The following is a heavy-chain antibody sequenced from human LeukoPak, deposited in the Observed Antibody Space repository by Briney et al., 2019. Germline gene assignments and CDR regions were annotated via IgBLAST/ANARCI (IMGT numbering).Heavy chain of an antibody. CDR1: GYTFTSYY. Sequence: GASVKVSCKASGYTFTSYYKHWVRQAPGQGLEWMGIINPSGGSTSYAQKFQGRVTMTRDTSTSTVYMELSSLRSEDTAVYYCARGAEMATISTWFDPWGQGTLVTVSS. CDR2: INPSGGST. CDR3: ARGAEMATISTWFDP. J-gene: IGHJ5*02. D-gene: IGHD5-24*01. V-gene: IGHV1-46*01.